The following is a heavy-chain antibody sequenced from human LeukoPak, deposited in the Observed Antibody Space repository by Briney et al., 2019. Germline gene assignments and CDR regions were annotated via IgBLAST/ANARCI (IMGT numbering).Heavy chain of an antibody. Sequence: GGSLRLSCAASGFTFSSYAMSWVRQGPGKGLEWVSAISGSGGSTYSADSVNGRFTSSRDNSKNTLYLQMNSLRAEDTAVYYCAKSMYYYDSSGYYFFGSYDYWGQGTLVTVSP. V-gene: IGHV3-23*01. J-gene: IGHJ4*02. D-gene: IGHD3-22*01. CDR3: AKSMYYYDSSGYYFFGSYDY. CDR2: ISGSGGST. CDR1: GFTFSSYA.